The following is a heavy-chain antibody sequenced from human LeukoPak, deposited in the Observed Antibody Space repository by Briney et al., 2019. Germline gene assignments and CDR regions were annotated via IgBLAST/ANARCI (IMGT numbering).Heavy chain of an antibody. D-gene: IGHD1-1*01. Sequence: PSETLSLTCTVSGGSISGDHWNWIRQPPGKGLEWIGYIYYSGNTNYNPSLKSRVTISVDTSKNQFSLKLNSVTAADTAVYYCAQRNDFGIWGQGTMVTVSS. V-gene: IGHV4-59*08. J-gene: IGHJ3*02. CDR1: GGSISGDH. CDR3: AQRNDFGI. CDR2: IYYSGNT.